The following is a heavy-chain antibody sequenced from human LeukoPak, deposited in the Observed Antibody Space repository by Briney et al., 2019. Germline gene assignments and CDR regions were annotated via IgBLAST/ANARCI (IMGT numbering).Heavy chain of an antibody. D-gene: IGHD4-17*01. CDR2: MNPNSGNT. CDR3: ARGEDYGDYGRSDY. V-gene: IGHV1-8*01. CDR1: GYTFTSYD. Sequence: ASVKVSCKASGYTFTSYDINWVRQATGQGLEWMGWMNPNSGNTGYAQKFQGRVTMTRNTSISTAYMELSSLRPEDTAVYYCARGEDYGDYGRSDYWGQGTLVTVSS. J-gene: IGHJ4*02.